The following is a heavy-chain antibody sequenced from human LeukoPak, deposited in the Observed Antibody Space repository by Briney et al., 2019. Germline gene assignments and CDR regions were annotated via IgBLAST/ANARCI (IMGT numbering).Heavy chain of an antibody. CDR2: ISYDGSNK. D-gene: IGHD2-8*01. CDR3: ARDLMGTD. V-gene: IGHV3-30*03. J-gene: IGHJ4*02. CDR1: GFTFSSYG. Sequence: GRSLRLSCAASGFTFSSYGMHWVRQAPGKGLEWVAVISYDGSNKYYADSVKGRFTISRDNSKNTLYLQMNSLRAEDMAVYYCARDLMGTDWGQGTLVTVSS.